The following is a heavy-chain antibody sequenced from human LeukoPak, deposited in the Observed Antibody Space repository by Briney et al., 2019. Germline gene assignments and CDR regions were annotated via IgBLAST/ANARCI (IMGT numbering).Heavy chain of an antibody. CDR1: GGSISSYY. Sequence: PSETLSLTCTVSGGSISSYYWSWIRQPPGKGLEWIGYIYYSGSTNYNPSLKSRVTISVDTSKNQFSLKLSSVTAADTAVYYCAGRLLSGDSSAFDYWGQGTLVTVSS. D-gene: IGHD3-22*01. CDR3: AGRLLSGDSSAFDY. J-gene: IGHJ4*02. CDR2: IYYSGST. V-gene: IGHV4-59*08.